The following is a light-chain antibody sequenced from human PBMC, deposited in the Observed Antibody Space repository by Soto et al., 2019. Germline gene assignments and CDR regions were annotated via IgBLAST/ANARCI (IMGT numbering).Light chain of an antibody. CDR2: ENH. J-gene: IGLJ3*02. Sequence: LTQPPSVSAAPGQQVTISCSGSGSNIGVHSVSWYQQLPGTAPKLLIYENHKRPSGIPDRFSGSKSGTSATLGITGLQTGDEADYYCGTWDNSLNGGVFGGGTKLTVL. V-gene: IGLV1-51*02. CDR3: GTWDNSLNGGV. CDR1: GSNIGVHS.